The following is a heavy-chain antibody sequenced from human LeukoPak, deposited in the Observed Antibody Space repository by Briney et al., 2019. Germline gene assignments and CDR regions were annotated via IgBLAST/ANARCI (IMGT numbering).Heavy chain of an antibody. CDR1: GFTFSTYS. J-gene: IGHJ4*02. D-gene: IGHD4-17*01. CDR3: ARGGDPPDY. CDR2: ISSSSSYI. Sequence: GGSLRLSCAASGFTFSTYSMNWVRQAPGKGLEWVSYISSSSSYIYYADSVKGRFTISRDNAKNSLYLQMNSLRAEDTAMYYCARGGDPPDYWGQGALVTASS. V-gene: IGHV3-21*01.